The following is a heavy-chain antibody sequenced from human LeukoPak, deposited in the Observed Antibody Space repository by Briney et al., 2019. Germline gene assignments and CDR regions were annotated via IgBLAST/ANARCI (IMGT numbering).Heavy chain of an antibody. CDR1: GFTFSSYW. V-gene: IGHV3-74*01. CDR2: INSDGSST. CDR3: ARVDTAMVFYYYYYMDV. J-gene: IGHJ6*03. Sequence: GGSLRLSCAASGFTFSSYWMHWVRQAPGKGLVWVSRINSDGSSTSYADSVKGRFTISRENAKNTLYLQMNSLRAEGTAVYYCARVDTAMVFYYYYYMDVWGKGTTVTVSS. D-gene: IGHD5-18*01.